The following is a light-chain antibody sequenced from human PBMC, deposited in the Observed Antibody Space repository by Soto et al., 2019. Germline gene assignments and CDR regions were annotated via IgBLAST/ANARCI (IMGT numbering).Light chain of an antibody. CDR3: QSYDSSLYGYV. J-gene: IGLJ1*01. Sequence: QSALTQPPSVSGAPGQRVTISCTGSNSNIGAGYDVHWYQQLPGTAPKLLIYGYINRPSGVPDRFSGSKSGTSASLAITGLQAEDEADYYCQSYDSSLYGYVFGTGTKLTVL. CDR2: GYI. V-gene: IGLV1-40*01. CDR1: NSNIGAGYD.